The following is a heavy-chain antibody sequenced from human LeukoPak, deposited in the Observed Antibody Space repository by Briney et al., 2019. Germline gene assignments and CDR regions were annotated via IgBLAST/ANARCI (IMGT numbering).Heavy chain of an antibody. CDR2: IYYSGST. V-gene: IGHV4-30-4*01. CDR3: AREWVYEVYSGSYYEGFIDY. CDR1: GGSISSGVYY. D-gene: IGHD1-26*01. Sequence: SQTLSLTCTVSGGSISSGVYYGSWTRQPPGKGLGWIGKIYYSGSTYYNPSLKSRVTISVDTPKNQFSLKLSSVTAADTAVYYCAREWVYEVYSGSYYEGFIDYWGQGTLVTVSS. J-gene: IGHJ4*02.